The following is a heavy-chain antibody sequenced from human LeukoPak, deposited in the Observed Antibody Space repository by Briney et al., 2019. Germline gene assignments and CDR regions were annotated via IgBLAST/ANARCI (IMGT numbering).Heavy chain of an antibody. CDR3: ASLGYSYYFDY. D-gene: IGHD2-15*01. CDR1: GGSISSYY. CDR2: IYTSGST. Sequence: SETLSLTCTVSGGSISSYYWSWIRQPAGKGLEWVGRIYTSGSTNYNPSLKSRVTMSVHTSKNQFSLKLSSVTAAHTAVYYCASLGYSYYFDYWGQGTLVTVSS. J-gene: IGHJ4*02. V-gene: IGHV4-4*07.